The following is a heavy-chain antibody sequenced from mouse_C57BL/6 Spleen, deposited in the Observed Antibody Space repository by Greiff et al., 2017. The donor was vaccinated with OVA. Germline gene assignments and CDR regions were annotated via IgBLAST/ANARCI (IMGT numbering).Heavy chain of an antibody. V-gene: IGHV5-17*01. CDR1: GYTFSDYG. J-gene: IGHJ2*01. Sequence: EVMLEESGGGLVKPGGSLKLSCAASGYTFSDYGMHWVRQAPEKGLEWVAYISSGSSNIYYTETVKGRFTITRDNAKNTIFLQMTSLRSEDTAMYYCASAGTSFDYWGQGTTLTVSS. CDR3: ASAGTSFDY. CDR2: ISSGSSNI. D-gene: IGHD4-1*01.